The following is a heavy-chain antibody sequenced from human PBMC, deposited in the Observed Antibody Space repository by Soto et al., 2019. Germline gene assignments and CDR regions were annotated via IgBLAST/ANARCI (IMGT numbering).Heavy chain of an antibody. CDR1: AYAFSKYG. Sequence: QPHLEQSGPEVKKPGASVKISCKASAYAFSKYGFNWVRRAPGQGLEWLAWISSYNDNTNYAQKFQGRVTVTKDTSTNTIYMDLRSLTSDDTAVYYCASGSWGLHGDGFDPGGQGTLVTVSS. CDR3: ASGSWGLHGDGFDP. D-gene: IGHD3-16*01. CDR2: ISSYNDNT. V-gene: IGHV1-18*04. J-gene: IGHJ5*02.